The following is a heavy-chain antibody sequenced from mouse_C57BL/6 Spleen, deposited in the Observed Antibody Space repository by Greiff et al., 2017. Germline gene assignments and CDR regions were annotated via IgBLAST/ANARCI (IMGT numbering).Heavy chain of an antibody. Sequence: EVQLQESGEGLVKPGGSLKLSCAASGFTFSSYAMSWVRQTPEKRLEWVAYISSGGDYIYYADTVKGRFTISRDNARNTLYLQMSSLKSEDTAMYYCTRDEVPYAMDYWGQGTSVTVSS. CDR2: ISSGGDYI. CDR1: GFTFSSYA. V-gene: IGHV5-9-1*02. D-gene: IGHD2-14*01. CDR3: TRDEVPYAMDY. J-gene: IGHJ4*01.